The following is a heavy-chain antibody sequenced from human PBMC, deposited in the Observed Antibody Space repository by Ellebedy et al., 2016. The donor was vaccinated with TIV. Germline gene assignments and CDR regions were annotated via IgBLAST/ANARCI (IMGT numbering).Heavy chain of an antibody. CDR1: GFTFSLYS. J-gene: IGHJ6*02. CDR3: ARDFRQWLAQGDALDV. V-gene: IGHV3-48*01. D-gene: IGHD6-19*01. CDR2: ISSGSSSI. Sequence: PGGSLRLSCAASGFTFSLYSMNWVRQPPGKGREWVSYISSGSSSIYYADSVKGRFTSTRDNDKNLLYLQMSSLRVEDTAVYYCARDFRQWLAQGDALDVWGQGTTVTVSS.